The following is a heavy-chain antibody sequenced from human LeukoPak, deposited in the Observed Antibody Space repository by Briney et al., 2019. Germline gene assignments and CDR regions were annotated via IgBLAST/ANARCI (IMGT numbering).Heavy chain of an antibody. Sequence: SETLSLTCTVSGDSISSTSFYWGWIRQPPGKGLEWIGSIYYSGSASYNPSLKSRVTMSVDTSKNQFSLKLSSVTAADTAVYYCARYGYYDFWSGYLFDNWFDPWGQGTLVTVSS. CDR2: IYYSGSA. D-gene: IGHD3-3*01. CDR1: GDSISSTSFY. V-gene: IGHV4-39*07. J-gene: IGHJ5*02. CDR3: ARYGYYDFWSGYLFDNWFDP.